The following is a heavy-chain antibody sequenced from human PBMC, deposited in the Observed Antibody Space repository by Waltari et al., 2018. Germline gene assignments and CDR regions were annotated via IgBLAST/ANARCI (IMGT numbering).Heavy chain of an antibody. V-gene: IGHV1-2*06. J-gene: IGHJ5*02. D-gene: IGHD6-13*01. CDR3: ARDRRIAAAIAARGFDP. Sequence: QVQLVQSGAEVKKPGASVKVSCKASGYTFTGYYMHWVRQAPGQGLEWMGRSNPNSGSTNYAQEFQGRVTMTRDTSISTAYMELSRLRSDDTAVYYCARDRRIAAAIAARGFDPWGQGTLVTVSS. CDR1: GYTFTGYY. CDR2: SNPNSGST.